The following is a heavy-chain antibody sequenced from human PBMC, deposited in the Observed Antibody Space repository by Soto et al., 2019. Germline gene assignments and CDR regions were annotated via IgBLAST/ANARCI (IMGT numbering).Heavy chain of an antibody. CDR1: GGTFSSYA. CDR2: IIPIFGSA. J-gene: IGHJ6*02. D-gene: IGHD3-22*01. V-gene: IGHV1-69*01. Sequence: QVQLVQSGAEVKKPGSSVKVSCKASGGTFSSYAISWVRQAPGQGLEWMGGIIPIFGSANYAQKFQGRVTITADESTRTAYMDLSSLRSEDTAVYYCARDLKRYYDSSGYGYYYYGMDVWGQGTTVTVSS. CDR3: ARDLKRYYDSSGYGYYYYGMDV.